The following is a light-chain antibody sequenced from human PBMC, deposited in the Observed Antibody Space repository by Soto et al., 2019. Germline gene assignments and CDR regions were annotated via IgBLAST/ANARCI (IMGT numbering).Light chain of an antibody. CDR2: GNR. Sequence: QSVVTQPSSASGTPGQKVTLSCSGSRSNIGSNTVNWYQQLPGRAPKLLVYGNRQRPSGVPDRFSGSKSDTSASLAISGLQSEDEADYYCAAWDDGLNGVVFGGGTKLTVL. CDR3: AAWDDGLNGVV. V-gene: IGLV1-44*01. J-gene: IGLJ2*01. CDR1: RSNIGSNT.